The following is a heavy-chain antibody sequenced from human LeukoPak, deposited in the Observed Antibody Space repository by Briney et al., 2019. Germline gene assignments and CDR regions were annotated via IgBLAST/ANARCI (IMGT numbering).Heavy chain of an antibody. V-gene: IGHV3-15*01. CDR2: IKSKTDGGTT. Sequence: PGGSLRLSCAASGFTFSNAWMSWVRQASGKGLEWVGRIKSKTDGGTTDYAAPVKGRFTISRDDSKNTLYLQMNSLKTEDTAVYYCTTGLSGSYGPVDYWGQGTLVTVSS. D-gene: IGHD1-26*01. J-gene: IGHJ4*02. CDR1: GFTFSNAW. CDR3: TTGLSGSYGPVDY.